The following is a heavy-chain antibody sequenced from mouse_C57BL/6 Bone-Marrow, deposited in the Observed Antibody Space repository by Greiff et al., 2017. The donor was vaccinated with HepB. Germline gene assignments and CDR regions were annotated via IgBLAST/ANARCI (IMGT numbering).Heavy chain of an antibody. CDR3: TTEDGDAY. CDR2: IDPENGDT. D-gene: IGHD2-3*01. CDR1: GFNIKDDY. V-gene: IGHV14-4*01. Sequence: VQLKQSGAELVRPGASVKLSCTASGFNIKDDYMHWVKQRPEQGLELIGWIDPENGDTEYASKFQGKATITADTSSNTAYLQLSSLTSEDTAVYYCTTEDGDAYWGQGTLVTVSA. J-gene: IGHJ3*01.